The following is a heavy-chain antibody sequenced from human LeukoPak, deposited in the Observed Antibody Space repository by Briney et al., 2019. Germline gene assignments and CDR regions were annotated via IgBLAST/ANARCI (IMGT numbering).Heavy chain of an antibody. D-gene: IGHD6-19*01. CDR3: ARRVIAVAGTPRGWFDP. CDR2: VYYSGST. CDR1: GGSISNYY. J-gene: IGHJ5*02. Sequence: SETLSLTCAVSGGSISNYYWTWIRLLPGKGLEWIGYVYYSGSTNYNPSLKSRVTISVDTSKNQFSLKLSSVTAADTAVYYCARRVIAVAGTPRGWFDPWGQGTLVTVSS. V-gene: IGHV4-59*12.